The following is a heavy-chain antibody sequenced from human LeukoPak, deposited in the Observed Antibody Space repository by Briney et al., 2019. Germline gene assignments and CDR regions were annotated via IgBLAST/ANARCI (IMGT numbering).Heavy chain of an antibody. J-gene: IGHJ4*02. CDR2: ISYDGSNK. CDR1: GFTFSSYG. D-gene: IGHD5-24*01. V-gene: IGHV3-30*18. Sequence: PGGSLRLSCAASGFTFSSYGMHWVRQAPGKGLEWVAVISYDGSNKYYADSVKGRFTISRDNSKNTLYLQMNSLRAEDTAVYYCAKGQGATTRSGFDYWGQGTLVTVSS. CDR3: AKGQGATTRSGFDY.